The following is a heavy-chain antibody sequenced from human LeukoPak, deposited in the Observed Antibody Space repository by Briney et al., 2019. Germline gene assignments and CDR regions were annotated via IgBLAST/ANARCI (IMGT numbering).Heavy chain of an antibody. CDR1: GFTFSSYG. CDR2: IRYDGSNK. J-gene: IGHJ4*02. D-gene: IGHD3-22*01. Sequence: AGGSLRLSCAASGFTFSSYGMHWVRQAPGKGLEWVAFIRYDGSNKYYADSVKGRFTISRDNSKNTLYLQMNSLRAEDTAVYYCALGGGYHPYYFDYWGQGTLVTVSS. CDR3: ALGGGYHPYYFDY. V-gene: IGHV3-30*02.